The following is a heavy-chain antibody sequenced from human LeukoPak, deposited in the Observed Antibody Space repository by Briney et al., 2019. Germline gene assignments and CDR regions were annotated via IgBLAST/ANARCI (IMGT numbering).Heavy chain of an antibody. D-gene: IGHD2-21*02. V-gene: IGHV3-15*01. CDR3: TREAVTANGYFDY. CDR1: GFTFSNAW. CDR2: IKSKTDGGTT. J-gene: IGHJ4*02. Sequence: GGSLRLSCAASGFTFSNAWMTWVRQAPGKGLEWVGRIKSKTDGGTTGYAAPVKGRFTISRDDSKNTLYLQMNSLKTEDAAVYYCTREAVTANGYFDYWGQGTLVTVSS.